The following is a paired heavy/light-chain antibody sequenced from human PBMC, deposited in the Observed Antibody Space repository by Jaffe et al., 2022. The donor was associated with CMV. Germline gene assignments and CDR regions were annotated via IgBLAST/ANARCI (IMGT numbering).Light chain of an antibody. CDR3: QQSDSIPSVT. J-gene: IGKJ4*01. V-gene: IGKV1-39*01. CDR2: AAS. Sequence: DIQMTQSPSSLSASVGDRVTITCRASQSISRYLNWYQQKVGKAPKLLIYAASSLQSGVPSRFSGSGSGTDFTLTISSLQPEDFATYYCQQSDSIPSVTFGGGTKVEIK. CDR1: QSISRY.
Heavy chain of an antibody. V-gene: IGHV4-39*01. CDR3: ASFFFGPGRRYYFDS. J-gene: IGHJ4*02. CDR1: GGSISSSSYY. CDR2: IYYSGST. Sequence: QLQLQESGPGLVKPSETLSLTCTVSGGSISSSSYYWGWIRQPPGKGLEWIGSIYYSGSTYYNPSLKSRVTISVDTSKNQFSLRLNSAADTAVYYCASFFFGPGRRYYFDSWGQGTLVTVSS. D-gene: IGHD3-10*01.